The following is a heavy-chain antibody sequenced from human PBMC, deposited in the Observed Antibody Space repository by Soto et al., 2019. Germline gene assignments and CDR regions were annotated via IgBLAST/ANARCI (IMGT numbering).Heavy chain of an antibody. V-gene: IGHV3-7*03. Sequence: PGGSLRLSCRASGYTFSNYYIIWVRQAPGKGLEWVANIRQDGGEKYYADSVKGRFTISRDNSKNTLYLQMNSLRAEDTAVYYCAKDREYGDFFDYWGQGTLVTVSS. J-gene: IGHJ4*02. CDR2: IRQDGGEK. CDR1: GYTFSNYY. CDR3: AKDREYGDFFDY. D-gene: IGHD4-17*01.